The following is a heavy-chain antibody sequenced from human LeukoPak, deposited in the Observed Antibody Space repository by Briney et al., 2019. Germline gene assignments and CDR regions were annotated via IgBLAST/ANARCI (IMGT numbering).Heavy chain of an antibody. CDR2: IYTSGST. Sequence: SETLSLTCTVSGGSISSYYWSWIRQPPGKGLEWIGYIYTSGSTNYNPSLKSRVTISVDTSKNQFSLKLSSVTAADTAVYYCARHGTERWLQSGDRFDPWGQGTLVTVSS. CDR3: ARHGTERWLQSGDRFDP. CDR1: GGSISSYY. V-gene: IGHV4-4*09. J-gene: IGHJ5*02. D-gene: IGHD5-24*01.